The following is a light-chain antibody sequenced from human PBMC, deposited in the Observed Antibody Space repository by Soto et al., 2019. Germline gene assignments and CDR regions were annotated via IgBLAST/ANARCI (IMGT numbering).Light chain of an antibody. V-gene: IGLV2-23*01. CDR3: ASHAGSGTLV. J-gene: IGLJ3*02. CDR1: SSDVGKYKF. Sequence: QSVLTQPASVSGSPGQSISISCTGTSSDVGKYKFVSWYQLHPGEAPKLMIYDATQRPSGVSSRFSGSKSGITASLTISGLQAEDEAHYYCASHAGSGTLVFGGGTQLTVL. CDR2: DAT.